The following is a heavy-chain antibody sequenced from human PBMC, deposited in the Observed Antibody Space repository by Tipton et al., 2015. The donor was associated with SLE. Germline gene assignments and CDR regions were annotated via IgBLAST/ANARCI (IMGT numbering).Heavy chain of an antibody. J-gene: IGHJ4*02. Sequence: SLRLSCAASGFTFSSYGMHWVRQAPGKGLEWVAFIQYDGAKRYYADSVKGRFTISRDNSKNTLDLQMNSLKAEDTAVYYCARDDSPGFYWGQGTLVTVSS. CDR1: GFTFSSYG. CDR3: ARDDSPGFY. D-gene: IGHD2-21*01. CDR2: IQYDGAKR. V-gene: IGHV3-30*12.